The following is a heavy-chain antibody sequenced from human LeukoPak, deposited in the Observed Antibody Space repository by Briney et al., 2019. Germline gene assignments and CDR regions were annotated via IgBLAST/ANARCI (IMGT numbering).Heavy chain of an antibody. D-gene: IGHD6-13*01. J-gene: IGHJ3*02. CDR2: IYHSGST. Sequence: SETLSLTCTVSGGSISDYYWSWIRQPPGKGLEWIGYIYHSGSTNYNPSLKSRVTIAVDTSKNQFSLKLTSVTAADTAVYYCARGEQLEAFDIWGQGTMVTVSS. CDR1: GGSISDYY. V-gene: IGHV4-59*12. CDR3: ARGEQLEAFDI.